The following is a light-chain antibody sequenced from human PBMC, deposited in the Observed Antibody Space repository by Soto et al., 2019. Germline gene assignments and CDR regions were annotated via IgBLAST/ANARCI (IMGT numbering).Light chain of an antibody. CDR2: AAS. CDR3: RQDYANPPYT. Sequence: DIPVTQSPSSLSASVGDRVTITCRASQGISNGLSWYQQKPGQAPTLLIYAASSLQSGVPSRFSGTGYVTVFTLSISGPQPEDGATYYSRQDYANPPYTCGQGTKLEIK. CDR1: QGISNG. V-gene: IGKV1-27*01. J-gene: IGKJ2*01.